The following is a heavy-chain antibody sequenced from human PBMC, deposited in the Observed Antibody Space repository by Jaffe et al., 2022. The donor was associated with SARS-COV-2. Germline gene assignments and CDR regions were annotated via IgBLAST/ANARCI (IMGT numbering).Heavy chain of an antibody. CDR2: INHSGST. CDR1: GGSFSGYY. D-gene: IGHD6-13*01. J-gene: IGHJ5*02. Sequence: QVQLQQWGAGLLKPSETLSLTCAVYGGSFSGYYWSWIRQPPGKGLEWIGEINHSGSTNYNPSLKSRVTISVDTSKNQFSLKLSSVTAADTAVYYCARGKKQQLVWGGRWFDPWGQGTLVTVSS. V-gene: IGHV4-34*01. CDR3: ARGKKQQLVWGGRWFDP.